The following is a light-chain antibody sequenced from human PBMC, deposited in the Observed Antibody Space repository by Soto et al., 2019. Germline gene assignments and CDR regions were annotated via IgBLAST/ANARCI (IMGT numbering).Light chain of an antibody. CDR1: QGIRND. CDR2: AAS. Sequence: QRIQSHTTRSAPVGDSVTINYRAIQGIRNDLGWYQQKPGNAPKLLIYAASSLQSGVPSRFSGSGSGTDFTLTISSLLPADFATYYCLQDYNYTPTFGRGTKVDI. J-gene: IGKJ1*01. V-gene: IGKV1-6*01. CDR3: LQDYNYTPT.